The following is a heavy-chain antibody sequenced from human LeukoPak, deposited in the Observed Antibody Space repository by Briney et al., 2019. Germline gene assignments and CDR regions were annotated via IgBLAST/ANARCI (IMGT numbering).Heavy chain of an antibody. Sequence: SETLSLTCAVYGGSFSGYYWSWIRQPPGKGLEWIGEINHSGSTNYNPSLKSRVTISVDTSKNQFSLKLSSVTAADTAVYYCARARYYYGSGSWRWPGNWFDPWGQGTLVTVSS. V-gene: IGHV4-34*01. CDR1: GGSFSGYY. J-gene: IGHJ5*02. CDR3: ARARYYYGSGSWRWPGNWFDP. D-gene: IGHD3-10*01. CDR2: INHSGST.